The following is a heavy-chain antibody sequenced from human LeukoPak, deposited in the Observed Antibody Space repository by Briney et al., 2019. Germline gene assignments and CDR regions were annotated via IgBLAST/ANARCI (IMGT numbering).Heavy chain of an antibody. CDR3: AREFSAYGMDV. CDR1: GGSIYSYF. D-gene: IGHD1-26*01. J-gene: IGHJ6*02. CDR2: IYHSGTI. V-gene: IGHV4-59*01. Sequence: SETLPLTCTVSGGSIYSYFWTWIRQSPGKGLEWIAYIYHSGTIIYNPSLKSRVTISLDTSKNQVSLNLSSVTAADTAVYYCAREFSAYGMDVWGQGTTVTVSS.